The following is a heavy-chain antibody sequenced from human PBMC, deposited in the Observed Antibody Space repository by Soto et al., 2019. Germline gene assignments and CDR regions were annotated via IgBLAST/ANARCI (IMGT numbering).Heavy chain of an antibody. V-gene: IGHV3-74*01. D-gene: IGHD3-10*01. CDR2: INSDGSST. Sequence: GGSVRLSCAASGFTFSSYWMHWVRQAPGKGLVWVSRINSDGSSTSYADSVKGRFTISRGNAKNTLYLQMNSLRAEDTAVYYCARQGVLLWFGEYADVWGQGTTVTVSS. CDR3: ARQGVLLWFGEYADV. J-gene: IGHJ6*02. CDR1: GFTFSSYW.